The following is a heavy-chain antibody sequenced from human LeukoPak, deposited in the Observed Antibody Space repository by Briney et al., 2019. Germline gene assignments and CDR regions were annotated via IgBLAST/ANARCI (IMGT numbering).Heavy chain of an antibody. CDR1: GFTVSSNY. Sequence: GGSLRLSCAVSGFTVSSNYMSWVRQAPGKGLEWVSVIWSDGSTHYADSVKGRFTISRDNSKNTVYFQMNSLRAGDTAVYYCARGLPGYEFGLRGALFDHWGQGTLVTVSS. D-gene: IGHD3-10*01. J-gene: IGHJ4*02. V-gene: IGHV3-53*01. CDR3: ARGLPGYEFGLRGALFDH. CDR2: IWSDGST.